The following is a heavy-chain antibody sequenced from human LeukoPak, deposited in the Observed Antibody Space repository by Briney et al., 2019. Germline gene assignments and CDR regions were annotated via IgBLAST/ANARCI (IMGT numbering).Heavy chain of an antibody. CDR1: GYTFIRYY. V-gene: IGHV1-46*01. J-gene: IGHJ4*02. D-gene: IGHD4-17*01. CDR3: ARGGYGDRIDY. CDR2: INPSGGST. Sequence: ASVKVSCKASGYTFIRYYMHWVRQAPGQGLEWMGIINPSGGSTSYAQKFQGRVTMTRDTSTSTVYMELSRLSSEDTAVYYCARGGYGDRIDYWGQGTLVSVSS.